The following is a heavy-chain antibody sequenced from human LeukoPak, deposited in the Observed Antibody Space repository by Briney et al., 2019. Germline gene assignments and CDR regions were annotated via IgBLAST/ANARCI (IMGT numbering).Heavy chain of an antibody. CDR1: GGSFSGYY. V-gene: IGHV4-34*01. CDR3: ARSGRRAAAGTLNY. J-gene: IGHJ4*02. D-gene: IGHD6-13*01. CDR2: INHSGST. Sequence: SETLSLTCAVYGGSFSGYYWSWTRQPPGKGLEWIGEINHSGSTNYNPSLKSRVTISVDTSKNQFSLKLSSVTAADTAVYYCARSGRRAAAGTLNYWGQGTLVTVSS.